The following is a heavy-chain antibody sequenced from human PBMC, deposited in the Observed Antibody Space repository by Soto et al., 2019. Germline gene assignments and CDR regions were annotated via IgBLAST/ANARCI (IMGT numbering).Heavy chain of an antibody. V-gene: IGHV1-69*02. CDR2: IIPTLDIP. D-gene: IGHD3-16*02. CDR3: ATSNRHCTRSTCYTFFDY. J-gene: IGHJ4*02. Sequence: QVQLVQSGAEVKKPGSSVKVSCNASGGTFSSYTFSWVRQAPGQGLEWMGRIIPTLDIPNYAQKFQDRVTISTDKSTNIVYMQLGSLRSEDTAVYYCATSNRHCTRSTCYTFFDYWGQGTLVTVSS. CDR1: GGTFSSYT.